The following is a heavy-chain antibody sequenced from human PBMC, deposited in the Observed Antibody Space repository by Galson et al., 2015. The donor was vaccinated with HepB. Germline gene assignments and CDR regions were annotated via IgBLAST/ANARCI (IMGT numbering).Heavy chain of an antibody. J-gene: IGHJ4*02. CDR1: GYTFTSYA. V-gene: IGHV1-3*01. CDR3: ARGGTVLRYFDWSLRY. Sequence: SVKVSCKASGYTFTSYAMHWVRQAPGQRLEWMGWINAGNGNTKYSQKFQGRVTITRDTSASTAYMELSSLRSEDTAVYYCARGGTVLRYFDWSLRYWGQGTLVTVSS. D-gene: IGHD3-9*01. CDR2: INAGNGNT.